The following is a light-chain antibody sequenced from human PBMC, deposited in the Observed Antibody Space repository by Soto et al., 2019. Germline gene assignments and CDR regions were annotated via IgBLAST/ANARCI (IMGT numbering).Light chain of an antibody. Sequence: EIVMTQSPATLSVSPGERATLSCRASPSVSSNLAWYQQKPGQAPRLLIYGASTRATVIPARFSGSESGTEFTLTIGSLQSEDFAVYYCQQYNNWPETFGQGTKLEIK. CDR3: QQYNNWPET. CDR2: GAS. CDR1: PSVSSN. V-gene: IGKV3-15*01. J-gene: IGKJ2*01.